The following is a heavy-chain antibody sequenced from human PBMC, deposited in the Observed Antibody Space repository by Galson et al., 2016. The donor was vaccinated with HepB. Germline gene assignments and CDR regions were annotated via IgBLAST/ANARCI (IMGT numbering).Heavy chain of an antibody. CDR1: GGPISSGDYS. CDR3: ARGGDFRLNACYGNWFDP. D-gene: IGHD2-2*01. V-gene: IGHV4-30-2*01. J-gene: IGHJ5*02. CDR2: MSERGRT. Sequence: TLSLTCAVSGGPISSGDYSWNWFRQPPGKGLEWLGYMSERGRTFYNASLKSRLIIPIDRSKTQPSLELTSVTAADTAVYFCARGGDFRLNACYGNWFDPWGQETLVTVSS.